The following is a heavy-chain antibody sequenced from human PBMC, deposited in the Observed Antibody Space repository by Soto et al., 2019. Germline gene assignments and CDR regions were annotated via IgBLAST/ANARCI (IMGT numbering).Heavy chain of an antibody. V-gene: IGHV1-24*01. CDR1: GYTITELS. D-gene: IGHD3-22*01. J-gene: IGHJ4*02. Sequence: ASVKVSCKVSGYTITELSMHWVRQAPGKGLEWMGGFDPEDGETIYAQKFQGRVTMTEDTSTDTAYMELSSLRSEDTAVYYCATAPRYYYDSSGYSLNDYWGQGTLVTVSS. CDR3: ATAPRYYYDSSGYSLNDY. CDR2: FDPEDGET.